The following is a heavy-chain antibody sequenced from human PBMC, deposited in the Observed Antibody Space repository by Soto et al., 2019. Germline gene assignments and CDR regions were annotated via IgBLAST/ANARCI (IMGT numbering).Heavy chain of an antibody. CDR1: GFTFTSSA. CDR3: AADSYYYYDSSGYGAIDY. J-gene: IGHJ4*02. CDR2: IVVGSGNT. V-gene: IGHV1-58*01. D-gene: IGHD3-22*01. Sequence: SVKVSCKASGFTFTSSAVQWVRQARGQRLEWIGWIVVGSGNTNYAQKFQERVTITRDMSTSTAYMELSSLRSEDTAVYYCAADSYYYYDSSGYGAIDYWGQGTLVTVSS.